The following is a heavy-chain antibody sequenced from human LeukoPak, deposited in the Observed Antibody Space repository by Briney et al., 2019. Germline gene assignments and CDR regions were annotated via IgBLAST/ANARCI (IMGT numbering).Heavy chain of an antibody. CDR2: ISVSGGST. CDR3: AKDFLTVTAGWDY. D-gene: IGHD6-25*01. CDR1: GFTFSIYA. J-gene: IGHJ4*02. Sequence: PGGSLRLSCAASGFTFSIYAMSWVRQAPGKGLEWVSGISVSGGSTYYADSVKGRFTISRDNSKNTLFLQMNSLRAEGTAVYYCAKDFLTVTAGWDYWGQGTLVTVSS. V-gene: IGHV3-23*01.